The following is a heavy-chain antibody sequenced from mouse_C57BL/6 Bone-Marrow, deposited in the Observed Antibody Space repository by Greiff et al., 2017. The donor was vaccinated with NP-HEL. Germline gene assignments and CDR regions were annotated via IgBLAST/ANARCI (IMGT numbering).Heavy chain of an antibody. V-gene: IGHV1-64*01. Sequence: QVQLKQPGAELVKPGASVKLSCKASGYTFTSYWMHWVKQRPGQGLEWIGMIHPNSGSTNYNEKFKSKATLTVDKSSSTAYMQLSSLTSEDSAVYYCARWDYGGGFAYWGQGTLVTVSA. J-gene: IGHJ3*01. CDR1: GYTFTSYW. CDR2: IHPNSGST. CDR3: ARWDYGGGFAY. D-gene: IGHD2-4*01.